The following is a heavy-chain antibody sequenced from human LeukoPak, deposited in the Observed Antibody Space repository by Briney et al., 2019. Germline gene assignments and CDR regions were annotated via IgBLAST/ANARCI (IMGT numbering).Heavy chain of an antibody. CDR2: INHSGST. J-gene: IGHJ4*02. CDR3: ARRRRSPPLNYYDSSGSYYFDY. CDR1: GGSFSGYY. Sequence: SETLSLTYAVYGGSFSGYYWSWIRQPPGKGLEWIGEINHSGSTNYNPSLKSRVTISVDTSKNQFSLKLSSVTAADTAVYYCARRRRSPPLNYYDSSGSYYFDYWGQGTLVTVSS. V-gene: IGHV4-34*01. D-gene: IGHD3-22*01.